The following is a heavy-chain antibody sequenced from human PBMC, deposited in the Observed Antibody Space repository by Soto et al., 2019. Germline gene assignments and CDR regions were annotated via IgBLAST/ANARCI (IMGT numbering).Heavy chain of an antibody. V-gene: IGHV4-34*01. CDR1: GGSFSGYY. CDR3: AREAYDSSGYRHFDP. D-gene: IGHD3-22*01. Sequence: SETLSLTCAVYGGSFSGYYWSWIRQPPGKWLEWIGEINHSGSTNYNPSLKSRVTISVDTSKNQFSLKLSSVTAADTAVYYCAREAYDSSGYRHFDPWGQGXLVTVYS. J-gene: IGHJ5*02. CDR2: INHSGST.